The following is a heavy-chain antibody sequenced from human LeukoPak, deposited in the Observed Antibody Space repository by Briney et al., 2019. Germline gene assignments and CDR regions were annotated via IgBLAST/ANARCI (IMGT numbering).Heavy chain of an antibody. Sequence: PGGSLRLSCVASGFSFNTFALTWVRQAPGKGPEWVSTISDYPHYADSVRGRFTISRDNSRKTVFLQMNSLTPEDAATYYCTKDSQGSYDGFWYGTYGMDVWGQGTTVTVSS. J-gene: IGHJ6*02. D-gene: IGHD3-16*01. CDR3: TKDSQGSYDGFWYGTYGMDV. V-gene: IGHV3-23*05. CDR2: ISDYP. CDR1: GFSFNTFA.